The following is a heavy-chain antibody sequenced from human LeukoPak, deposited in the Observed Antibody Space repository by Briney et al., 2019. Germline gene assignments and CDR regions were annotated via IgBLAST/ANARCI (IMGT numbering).Heavy chain of an antibody. CDR1: GGSISSGAYY. D-gene: IGHD3-10*01. J-gene: IGHJ6*02. CDR3: ARDSGYGSGSSGMDV. V-gene: IGHV4-31*03. Sequence: TSETLSLTCTVSGGSISSGAYYWSCIRQHPVKGLEWIGYIFYSGSTYYNPSLKSRVTISVDTSKNQFSLKLSSVTAADTAVYYCARDSGYGSGSSGMDVWGQGTTVTVSS. CDR2: IFYSGST.